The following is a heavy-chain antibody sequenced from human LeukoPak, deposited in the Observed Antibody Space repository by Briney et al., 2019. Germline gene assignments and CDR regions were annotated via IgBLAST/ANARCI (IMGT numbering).Heavy chain of an antibody. D-gene: IGHD6-19*01. CDR2: ISGSSTTFI. V-gene: IGHV3-48*02. J-gene: IGHJ3*02. Sequence: PGGSLRLSCAASGFTFSSYTMKWVRQAPGKGLEWVSSISGSSTTFIYYADSVKGRFTISRDNAKNSLYLQMNSLRDEDTAVYYCARDQYSGHWFYAFDIWGQGTMVTVSS. CDR1: GFTFSSYT. CDR3: ARDQYSGHWFYAFDI.